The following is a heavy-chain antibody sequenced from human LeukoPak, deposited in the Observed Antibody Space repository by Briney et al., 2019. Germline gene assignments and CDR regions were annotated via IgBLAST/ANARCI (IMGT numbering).Heavy chain of an antibody. CDR2: IYISGSA. CDR3: ARVPATVTNYDY. D-gene: IGHD4-17*01. Sequence: KPSQTLSLTCTVSGGSISSGSYYWSWIRQPAGKGLEWIGRIYISGSASYNPSLKSRVTFSVDTSKNQFSLKLTSVTAADTAVYYCARVPATVTNYDYWGQGTLVTVSS. J-gene: IGHJ4*02. CDR1: GGSISSGSYY. V-gene: IGHV4-61*02.